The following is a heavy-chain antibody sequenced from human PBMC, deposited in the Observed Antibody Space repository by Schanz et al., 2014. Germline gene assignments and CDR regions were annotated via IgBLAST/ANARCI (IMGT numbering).Heavy chain of an antibody. D-gene: IGHD3-22*01. V-gene: IGHV3-33*08. J-gene: IGHJ4*02. CDR2: IWYDENNK. CDR3: ARVHHYDPSGWGYFDY. CDR1: GFTFITYT. Sequence: VLLVESGGGLVKPGGSLRLSCEASGFTFITYTMNWVRQAPGKGLEWVAVIWYDENNKYYADSVKGRFTISRDRFQNTLYLRMSSLRAEDTAVYYCARVHHYDPSGWGYFDYWGQGALVTVSS.